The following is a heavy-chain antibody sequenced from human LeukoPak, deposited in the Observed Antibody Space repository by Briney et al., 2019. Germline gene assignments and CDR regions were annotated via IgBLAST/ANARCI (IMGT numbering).Heavy chain of an antibody. CDR2: ISGSGGST. Sequence: GGSLRLSCAASGFTFSSYWMSWVRQAPGKGLEWVSAISGSGGSTYYADSVKGRFTISRDNSKNTLYLQMNSLRAEDTAVYYCAKDLEADSSGWYNAFDIWGQGTMVTVSS. CDR3: AKDLEADSSGWYNAFDI. CDR1: GFTFSSYW. J-gene: IGHJ3*02. D-gene: IGHD6-19*01. V-gene: IGHV3-23*01.